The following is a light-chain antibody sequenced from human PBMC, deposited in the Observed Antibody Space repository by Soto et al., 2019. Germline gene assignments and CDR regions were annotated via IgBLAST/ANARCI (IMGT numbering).Light chain of an antibody. CDR2: DAS. J-gene: IGKJ2*01. CDR3: QQYNSYPLT. CDR1: QSISSW. Sequence: DIQMTQSPSTLSASVGDRGTITCRASQSISSWLAWYQQKPGKAPKLLIYDASSLESGVPSRFSGSGSGTEFTLTISSLQPDDFATYYCQQYNSYPLTFGQGTKLEIK. V-gene: IGKV1-5*01.